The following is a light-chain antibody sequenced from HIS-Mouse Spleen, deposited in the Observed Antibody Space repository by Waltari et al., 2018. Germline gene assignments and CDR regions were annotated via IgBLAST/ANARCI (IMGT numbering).Light chain of an antibody. CDR3: QQYYSTPLT. Sequence: DIVKTQSPDSLAVSLAERATINCKSSQSVLYSSNNKNYLAWYQQKPGQPPKLLIYWASTRESGVPDRFSGSGSGTDFTLTISSLQAEDVAVYYCQQYYSTPLTFGGGTKVEIK. CDR2: WAS. CDR1: QSVLYSSNNKNY. V-gene: IGKV4-1*01. J-gene: IGKJ4*01.